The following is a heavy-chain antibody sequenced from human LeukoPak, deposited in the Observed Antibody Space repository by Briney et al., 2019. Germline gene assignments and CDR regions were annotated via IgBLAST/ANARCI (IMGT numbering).Heavy chain of an antibody. J-gene: IGHJ4*02. CDR1: GFTFNNYG. CDR2: ISYDGRNK. D-gene: IGHD2-2*01. CDR3: AKGPLRGTAAAIDY. V-gene: IGHV3-30*18. Sequence: GGSLRLSCAASGFTFNNYGMHWVRQAPGKGLEWVAVISYDGRNKHYPDSVKGRFTISRDISTDTLWLQMDSLRTEGTAVYYCAKGPLRGTAAAIDYWGQGTLVTVSS.